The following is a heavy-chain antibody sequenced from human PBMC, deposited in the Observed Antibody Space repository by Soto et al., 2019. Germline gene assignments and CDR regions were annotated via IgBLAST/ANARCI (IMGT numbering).Heavy chain of an antibody. D-gene: IGHD6-19*01. J-gene: IGHJ4*02. V-gene: IGHV3-11*01. CDR2: ISGGGSTT. Sequence: QVQLVESGGGLVKPGGSLRLSCAVSGFTFNDYYMSWIRQAPGKGLEWISYISGGGSTTYNADSVRGRFTISRDNAKNSLFLQMNSLRAEDTAVYYCAREVRTSGWFRRLDSWGQGILVTVSS. CDR1: GFTFNDYY. CDR3: AREVRTSGWFRRLDS.